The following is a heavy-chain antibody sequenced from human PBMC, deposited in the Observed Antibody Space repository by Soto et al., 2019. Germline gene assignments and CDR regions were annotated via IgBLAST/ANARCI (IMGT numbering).Heavy chain of an antibody. V-gene: IGHV3-74*01. CDR3: AKEGPGNYYDSSGYYLDY. CDR2: IYFDGITT. D-gene: IGHD3-22*01. Sequence: HPGGSLRLSCTASGFTFNTHWMHWVRQAPGKGLVWVSRIYFDGITTNYADSVKGRFTISRDNSKNTLYLQMNSLRAEDTAVYYCAKEGPGNYYDSSGYYLDYWGQGTLVTVSS. CDR1: GFTFNTHW. J-gene: IGHJ4*02.